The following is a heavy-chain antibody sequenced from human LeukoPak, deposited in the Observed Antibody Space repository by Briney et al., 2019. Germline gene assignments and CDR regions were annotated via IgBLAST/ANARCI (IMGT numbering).Heavy chain of an antibody. Sequence: PGGSLRLSFAASGFTFSSYGMHWVRQAPGKGLEWVAFIRYDGSNKYYADSVKGRFTISRDNSKNTLYLQMNSLRAEDTAVYYCAKDQDDYGGSFDYWGQGTLVTVSS. V-gene: IGHV3-30*02. CDR2: IRYDGSNK. D-gene: IGHD4-17*01. CDR1: GFTFSSYG. J-gene: IGHJ4*02. CDR3: AKDQDDYGGSFDY.